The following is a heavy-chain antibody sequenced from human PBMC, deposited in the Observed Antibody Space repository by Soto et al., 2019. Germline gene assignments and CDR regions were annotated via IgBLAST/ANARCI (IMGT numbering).Heavy chain of an antibody. CDR3: AKGGVPGCYDSSGPGGMDV. V-gene: IGHV3-23*01. D-gene: IGHD3-22*01. Sequence: GGSLRLSCAASGFTFSSYAMSWVRQAPGKGLEWVSAISGSGGSTYYADSVKGRFTISRDNSKNTLYLQMNSLRAEDTAVYYCAKGGVPGCYDSSGPGGMDVWGQGTTVTVSS. J-gene: IGHJ6*02. CDR2: ISGSGGST. CDR1: GFTFSSYA.